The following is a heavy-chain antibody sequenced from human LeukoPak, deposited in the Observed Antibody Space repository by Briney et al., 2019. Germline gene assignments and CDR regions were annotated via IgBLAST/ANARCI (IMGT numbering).Heavy chain of an antibody. CDR2: IHPEGNEK. V-gene: IGHV3-7*04. CDR1: GFSFTNYW. Sequence: QAGGSLRLSCAVSGFSFTNYWMSWVRQAPGRGLEWVANIHPEGNEKYHVRSVNGRFTISRDNTKNLLFLQMSVLRVEDTAVYYSARGDAFSGDHWGQGTLVTVSS. J-gene: IGHJ4*02. CDR3: ARGDAFSGDH.